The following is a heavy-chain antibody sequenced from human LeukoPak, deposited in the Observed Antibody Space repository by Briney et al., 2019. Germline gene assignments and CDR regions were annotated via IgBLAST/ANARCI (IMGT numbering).Heavy chain of an antibody. CDR2: IHHDGIT. J-gene: IGHJ5*02. V-gene: IGHV4-38-2*02. CDR1: GYSISSGYF. Sequence: PSETLSLTCSISGYSISSGYFWGWIRQPPGKGLEWIGNIHHDGITYYNPSLKSRVTISLDPSKNQFSLHCARVHYYDASDYSTSNWFDPWGQGTLVTVSS. D-gene: IGHD3-22*01. CDR3: SNWFDP.